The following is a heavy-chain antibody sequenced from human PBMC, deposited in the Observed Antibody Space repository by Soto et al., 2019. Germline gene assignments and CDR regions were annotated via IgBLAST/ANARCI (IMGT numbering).Heavy chain of an antibody. CDR2: ISYDGSNK. CDR3: ARAGSSSWYFDY. CDR1: RFTFSSYA. Sequence: QVQLVESGGGVVQPGRSLRLSCAASRFTFSSYAMNWVRQAPGKGLEWVAVISYDGSNKYYADSVKGRFTISRDNSKNTLYLQMNSLRAEDTAVYYCARAGSSSWYFDYWGQGTLVTVSS. V-gene: IGHV3-30-3*01. D-gene: IGHD6-13*01. J-gene: IGHJ4*02.